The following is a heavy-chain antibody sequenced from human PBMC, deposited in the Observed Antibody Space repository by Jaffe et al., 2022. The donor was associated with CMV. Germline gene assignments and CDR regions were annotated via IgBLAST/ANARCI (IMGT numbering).Heavy chain of an antibody. Sequence: QVQLVQSGAEVKKPGSSVKVSCKASGGTFSSYAISWVRQAPGQGLEWMGGIIPIFGTANYAQKFQGRVTITADESTSTAYMELSSLRSEDTAVYYCARVGSLNYYDSSGSQQDFDYWGQGTLVTVSS. D-gene: IGHD3-22*01. CDR1: GGTFSSYA. V-gene: IGHV1-69*01. CDR2: IIPIFGTA. J-gene: IGHJ4*02. CDR3: ARVGSLNYYDSSGSQQDFDY.